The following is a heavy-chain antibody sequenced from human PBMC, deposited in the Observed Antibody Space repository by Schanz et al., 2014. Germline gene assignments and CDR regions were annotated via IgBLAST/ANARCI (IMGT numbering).Heavy chain of an antibody. V-gene: IGHV3-23*04. Sequence: EVQLVESGGGLVQPGGSLKLSCAASGLIFSNYVMSWVRQAPGKGLEWVSTIGTSGSTNYAESVKGRFTISRDNSKNTLYLQMNSLRAEDTAVYFCAKIERNEDWGQGTLVTVSS. CDR1: GLIFSNYV. CDR2: IGTSGST. D-gene: IGHD1-1*01. CDR3: AKIERNED. J-gene: IGHJ4*02.